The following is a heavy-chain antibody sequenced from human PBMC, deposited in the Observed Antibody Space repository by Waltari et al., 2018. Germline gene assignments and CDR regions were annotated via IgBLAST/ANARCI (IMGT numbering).Heavy chain of an antibody. J-gene: IGHJ4*02. Sequence: EVQLVESGGGLVQPGGSLRLSCAASGFTFSSYEMNWVRQAPGKGLEWVSYISSSGSTIYYADSVKGRFTISRDNAKNSLYLQMNSLRAEDTAVYYCARDAYGDSREYWGQGTLVTVSS. CDR2: ISSSGSTI. CDR3: ARDAYGDSREY. V-gene: IGHV3-48*03. D-gene: IGHD4-17*01. CDR1: GFTFSSYE.